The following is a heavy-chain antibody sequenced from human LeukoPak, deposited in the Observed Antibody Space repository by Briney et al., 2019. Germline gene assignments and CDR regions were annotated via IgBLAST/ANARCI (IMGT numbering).Heavy chain of an antibody. CDR2: ISYSGST. CDR1: GGSITNYY. D-gene: IGHD5-12*01. J-gene: IGHJ4*02. V-gene: IGHV4-59*01. Sequence: SETLSLTCTVSGGSITNYYWSWIRQPPGKGLEWIWYISYSGSTNYSPSLKSRVTISVDTSKKQFSLNLNSVTAADTAIYYCARGARGYPDDNFDYWGQGTLVTVSS. CDR3: ARGARGYPDDNFDY.